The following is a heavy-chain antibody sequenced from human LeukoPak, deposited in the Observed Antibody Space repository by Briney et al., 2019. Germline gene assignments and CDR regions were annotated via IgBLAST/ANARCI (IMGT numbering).Heavy chain of an antibody. Sequence: GGSLRLSCAASGFTFSSYAMSWVRQAPGKGLEWVSSIGSSGDTTYYAGSVKGRFTISRDNSKNTLYLQMDSLRVEDTAVYYCAKRPKRAGQDYWGQGTLVTVSS. CDR1: GFTFSSYA. CDR3: AKRPKRAGQDY. D-gene: IGHD6-19*01. CDR2: IGSSGDTT. V-gene: IGHV3-23*01. J-gene: IGHJ4*02.